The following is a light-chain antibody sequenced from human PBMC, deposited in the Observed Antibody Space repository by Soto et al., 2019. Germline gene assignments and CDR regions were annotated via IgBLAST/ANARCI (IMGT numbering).Light chain of an antibody. CDR2: GAS. V-gene: IGKV3-15*01. Sequence: EIVLTQSPGTLSLSPGERATLSCRASQSVSNNYLAWYQQKPGQAPRLLIYGASTRATGIPARFSGSGYGTEFTLTISSLQSEDFAVYYCQQYNNWPTFGQGTKVDIK. CDR3: QQYNNWPT. CDR1: QSVSNN. J-gene: IGKJ1*01.